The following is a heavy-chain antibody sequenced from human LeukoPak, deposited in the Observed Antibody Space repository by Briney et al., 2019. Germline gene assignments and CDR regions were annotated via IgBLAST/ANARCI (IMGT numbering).Heavy chain of an antibody. J-gene: IGHJ3*01. V-gene: IGHV3-53*01. CDR1: GFTVSNNY. CDR2: IYSGGST. CDR3: ATSRGRGALDL. Sequence: GGSLRLSCAASGFTVSNNYMSWVRQAPGKGLEWVSVIYSGGSTYYAVSVKGRFTISRDSSKNTLYLQMNSLRAEDTAVYYCATSRGRGALDLWGQGTMVTVSS.